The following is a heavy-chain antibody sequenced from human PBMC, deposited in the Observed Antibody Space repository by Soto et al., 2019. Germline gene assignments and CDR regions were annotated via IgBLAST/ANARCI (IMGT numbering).Heavy chain of an antibody. CDR3: ASPGEVVVIIWPNNGSFTNWYFDL. Sequence: QVQLVESGGGVVQPGRSLRLSCAASGFTFSSYAMHWVRQAPGKGLEWVAVISYDGSNKYYADSVKGRFTISRDNSKNTLYLQMNSLRAEDTAVYYCASPGEVVVIIWPNNGSFTNWYFDLWGRGTLVTVSS. CDR2: ISYDGSNK. V-gene: IGHV3-30-3*01. J-gene: IGHJ2*01. CDR1: GFTFSSYA. D-gene: IGHD3-22*01.